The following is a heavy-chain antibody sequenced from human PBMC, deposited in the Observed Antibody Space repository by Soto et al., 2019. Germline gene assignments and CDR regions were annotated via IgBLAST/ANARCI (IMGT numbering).Heavy chain of an antibody. CDR2: IYYSGST. Sequence: QVQLQESGPGLVKPSQTLSLTCTVSGGSISSGDYYWSWIRQPPGKGLEWIGYIYYSGSTYYNPSLQSRVTISVDTSKNQFSLKRSSVTAAATAVYYCARAQGSGFLVSWGQGTLVTVSS. V-gene: IGHV4-30-4*01. D-gene: IGHD3-10*01. J-gene: IGHJ4*02. CDR1: GGSISSGDYY. CDR3: ARAQGSGFLVS.